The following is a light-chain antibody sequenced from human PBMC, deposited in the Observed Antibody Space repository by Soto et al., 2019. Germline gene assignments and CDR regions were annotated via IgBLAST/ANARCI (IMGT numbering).Light chain of an antibody. CDR3: RSYAASNNFYFV. J-gene: IGLJ3*02. CDR1: SSDVGGYNY. CDR2: EVT. Sequence: QSALTQPPSASGSPGQSVTISCTGTSSDVGGYNYVSWYQQYPGRAPKLMIYEVTKRPSGVPDRFSGSKSGNTASLTVSGLQAEDEAHYYCRSYAASNNFYFVFGGGTKLTVL. V-gene: IGLV2-8*01.